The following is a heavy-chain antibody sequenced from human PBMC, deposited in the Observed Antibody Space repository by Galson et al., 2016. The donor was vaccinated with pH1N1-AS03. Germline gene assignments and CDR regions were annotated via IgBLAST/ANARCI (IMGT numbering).Heavy chain of an antibody. CDR2: TTPLTGTP. Sequence: SVKVSCKASGGVFNTYAINWVRQAPGEGLEWMGGTTPLTGTPTYAQKFQGRVTINADSMEISGLTCEDTAVYYCARKMGGGSALDAWGQGTSVTVSS. CDR1: GGVFNTYA. D-gene: IGHD4-23*01. J-gene: IGHJ6*02. CDR3: ARKMGGGSALDA. V-gene: IGHV1-69*13.